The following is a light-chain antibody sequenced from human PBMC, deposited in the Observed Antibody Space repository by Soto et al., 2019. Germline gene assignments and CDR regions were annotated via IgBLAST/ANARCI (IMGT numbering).Light chain of an antibody. Sequence: QSALTQPPSASGSPGQSVTISCTGTSSDVGGYNYVSWYQQHPGRAPKLMIYEVSKRPSGVPDRFSGSKSGNTASLTVYGLQSEDEADYYCSSYAGSNNQVFGTGTKLTVL. CDR2: EVS. V-gene: IGLV2-8*01. J-gene: IGLJ1*01. CDR3: SSYAGSNNQV. CDR1: SSDVGGYNY.